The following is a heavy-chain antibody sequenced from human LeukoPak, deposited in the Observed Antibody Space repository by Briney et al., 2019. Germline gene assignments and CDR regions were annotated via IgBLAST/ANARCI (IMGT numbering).Heavy chain of an antibody. J-gene: IGHJ3*02. CDR1: GGSISSYY. CDR3: ARSDYYDSPLSAFDI. Sequence: PSETLSLTCTVSGGSISSYYWSWIRQPPGKGLEWIGYIHHSGSTNYNPSLKSRLSISVDTSKNQFSLRLSSVTAADTAVYYCARSDYYDSPLSAFDIWGQGTMVTVSS. V-gene: IGHV4-59*01. CDR2: IHHSGST. D-gene: IGHD3-22*01.